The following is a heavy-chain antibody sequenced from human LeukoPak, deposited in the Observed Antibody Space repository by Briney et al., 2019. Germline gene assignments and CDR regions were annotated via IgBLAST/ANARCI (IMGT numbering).Heavy chain of an antibody. D-gene: IGHD6-13*01. CDR1: GYTFTSYY. V-gene: IGHV1-46*01. CDR3: ARSIAAAGTVDY. J-gene: IGHJ4*02. Sequence: ASVKVSCKASGYTFTSYYMHWVRQAPGQGLEWMGIVNPSGGSTSYAQKFQGRVTMTRDTSTSTVYMELSSLRSEDTAVYYCARSIAAAGTVDYWGQGTLVTVSS. CDR2: VNPSGGST.